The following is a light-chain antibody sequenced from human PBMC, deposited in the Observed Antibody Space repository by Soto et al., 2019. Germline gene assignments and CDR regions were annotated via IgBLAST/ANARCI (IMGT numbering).Light chain of an antibody. Sequence: EIVMTQSPATLSVSPGERATLSCRASQGVNTNLAWYQQKPGQAPQLLIYGASTRATGVPARFNGSGSGTEFTLTITSLKSEDFATYSCQQYNSWPRTFGHGTKV. J-gene: IGKJ1*01. CDR2: GAS. CDR3: QQYNSWPRT. CDR1: QGVNTN. V-gene: IGKV3-15*01.